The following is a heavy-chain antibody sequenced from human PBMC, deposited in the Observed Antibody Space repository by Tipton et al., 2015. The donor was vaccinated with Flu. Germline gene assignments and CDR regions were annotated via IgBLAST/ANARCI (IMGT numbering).Heavy chain of an antibody. CDR2: INPNSGDT. D-gene: IGHD2-15*01. J-gene: IGHJ4*01. CDR3: ARLTESSGAD. Sequence: QVQLVQSGAEVKKPGASVKVSCKASGYSFTGYYLHWVRQAPGHGLEWMGWINPNSGDTNFAQKFQGRVTMTRDTSISTVYMQLSRLTSDDTAVYFCARLTESSGADWGRGTLLSVSS. V-gene: IGHV1-2*02. CDR1: GYSFTGYY.